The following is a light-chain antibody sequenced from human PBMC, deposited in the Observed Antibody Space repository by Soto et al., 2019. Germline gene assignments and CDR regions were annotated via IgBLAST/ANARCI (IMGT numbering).Light chain of an antibody. Sequence: NFMLTQPHSVSESPGKTITISCTRSSGDIASWFVQWYRQRPGSAPTTVIYEDNRRPSGVPDRFSGSIDRSSNSASLTISGLKTEDEADYYCQSYDTDNHGVFGGGTKLTVL. CDR1: SGDIASWF. V-gene: IGLV6-57*04. CDR3: QSYDTDNHGV. J-gene: IGLJ3*02. CDR2: EDN.